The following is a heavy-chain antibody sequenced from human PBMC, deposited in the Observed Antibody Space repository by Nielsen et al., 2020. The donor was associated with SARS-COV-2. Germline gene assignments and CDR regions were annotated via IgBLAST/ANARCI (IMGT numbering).Heavy chain of an antibody. J-gene: IGHJ4*02. CDR2: ISGSGGNT. CDR1: GFTFNSYA. CDR3: ASLRGN. Sequence: GESLKISCTASGFTFNSYAMTWVRQAPGKGLDWVSTISGSGGNTYYADSVKGRFTISRDNSKNSLYLQMNSLRTEDTALYYCASLRGNWGQGTLVTVSS. V-gene: IGHV3-43*02. D-gene: IGHD3-16*01.